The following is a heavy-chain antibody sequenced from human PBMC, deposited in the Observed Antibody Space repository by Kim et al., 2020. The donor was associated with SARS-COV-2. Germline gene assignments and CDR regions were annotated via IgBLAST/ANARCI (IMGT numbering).Heavy chain of an antibody. J-gene: IGHJ3*02. D-gene: IGHD1-26*01. CDR3: ARYSGSYGDAFDI. V-gene: IGHV4-39*07. Sequence: YTPTLKRRVTISVDTSKNQCSLKLSSVTAADTAVYYCARYSGSYGDAFDIWGQGTMVTVSS.